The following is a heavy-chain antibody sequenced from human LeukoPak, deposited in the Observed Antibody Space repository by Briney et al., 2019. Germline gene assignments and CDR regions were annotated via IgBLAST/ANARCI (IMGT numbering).Heavy chain of an antibody. CDR3: ARPQLDSSGTFDY. V-gene: IGHV1-69*04. CDR2: IIPILGIA. Sequence: SVKVSCKASGGTFSSYAISWVRQAPGQGLGWMGRIIPILGIANYAQKFQGRVTIPADKSTSTAYMELSSLRSEDTAVYYCARPQLDSSGTFDYWGQGTLVTVSS. J-gene: IGHJ4*02. CDR1: GGTFSSYA. D-gene: IGHD3-22*01.